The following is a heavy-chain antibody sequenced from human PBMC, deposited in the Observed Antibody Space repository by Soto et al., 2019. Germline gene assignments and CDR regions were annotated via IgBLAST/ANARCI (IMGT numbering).Heavy chain of an antibody. CDR1: GFTFSSYG. D-gene: IGHD6-19*01. CDR3: AKDLTSIAVRGYYFDY. J-gene: IGHJ4*02. V-gene: IGHV3-30*18. CDR2: ISYDGSNK. Sequence: QVQLVESGGGVVQPGRSLRLSCAASGFTFSSYGMHWVRQAPGKGLEWVAVISYDGSNKYYADSVKGRFTISRDNSKNTLYLQMNSLRAEDTAVYYCAKDLTSIAVRGYYFDYWGQGTLVTVSS.